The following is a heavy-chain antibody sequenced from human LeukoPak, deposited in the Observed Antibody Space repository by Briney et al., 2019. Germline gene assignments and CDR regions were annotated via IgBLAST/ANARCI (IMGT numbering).Heavy chain of an antibody. CDR1: GFPFNTYS. CDR2: ISGSSSTI. V-gene: IGHV3-48*04. Sequence: GGSLRLSCAASGFPFNTYSMNWVRRAPGKGLEWVSYISGSSSTIYYADSVKGRFTISRDNAKNSLYLQMNSLRAEDTAVYYCAREEWELLPTRWGQGSLVTVSS. CDR3: AREEWELLPTR. J-gene: IGHJ4*02. D-gene: IGHD1-26*01.